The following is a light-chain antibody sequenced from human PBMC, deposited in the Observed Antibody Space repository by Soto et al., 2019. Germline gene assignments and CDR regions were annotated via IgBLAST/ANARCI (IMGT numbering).Light chain of an antibody. CDR3: QSYDDSLSVHYV. V-gene: IGLV1-40*01. J-gene: IGLJ1*01. CDR1: SSNIGSTYD. CDR2: GNT. Sequence: SVLTQPPSVSVAPGQRVTISCTGSSSNIGSTYDVQWYQQLPGTAPKLLIHGNTNRPSGVPDRFSGSKSGTSASLAITGLQADDEADYYCQSYDDSLSVHYVFGNGTKVTVL.